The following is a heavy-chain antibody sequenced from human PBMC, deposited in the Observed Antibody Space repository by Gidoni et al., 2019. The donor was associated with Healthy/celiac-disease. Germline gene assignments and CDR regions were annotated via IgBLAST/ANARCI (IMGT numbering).Heavy chain of an antibody. D-gene: IGHD3-22*01. J-gene: IGHJ4*02. Sequence: QVQLVQSGAEAKKPGSSVKVSCKASGGTFSSYAISWVRQPPGQGLEWMGGIIPIFGTANYAQKFQGRVTITADKSTSTAYMELSSLRSEDTAVYYCARTPNYYDSSGPDDYWGQGTLVTVSS. V-gene: IGHV1-69*06. CDR1: GGTFSSYA. CDR2: IIPIFGTA. CDR3: ARTPNYYDSSGPDDY.